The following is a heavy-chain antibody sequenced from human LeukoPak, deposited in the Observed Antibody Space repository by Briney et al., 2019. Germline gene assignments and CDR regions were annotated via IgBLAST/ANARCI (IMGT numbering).Heavy chain of an antibody. CDR3: ARVITSGYSYYYYYMDF. CDR1: GVSINSYF. CDR2: IHYSGSS. V-gene: IGHV4-59*01. Sequence: PSETLSLTCSVSGVSINSYFWSWIRQHPGKGLEWIGFIHYSGSSNYNSSLKSRVTIAVDTSKNQFSLRLTSVTAADTAVYYCARVITSGYSYYYYYMDFWGRGTTVTFSS. J-gene: IGHJ6*03. D-gene: IGHD3-22*01.